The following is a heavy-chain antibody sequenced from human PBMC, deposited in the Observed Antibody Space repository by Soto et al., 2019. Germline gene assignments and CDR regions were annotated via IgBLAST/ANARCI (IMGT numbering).Heavy chain of an antibody. J-gene: IGHJ6*02. Sequence: QVQLVQSGAEVKKPGSSVKVSCKASGGTFSSFTISWVRQAPGQGLEWMGGIIPIYGTANYAQKVQGRVTITADASTRTAYMELSSLRSEDTAVYYCAKDRRADWESYYYYAMDVWGQGTTVTVSS. CDR1: GGTFSSFT. D-gene: IGHD1-26*01. CDR3: AKDRRADWESYYYYAMDV. CDR2: IIPIYGTA. V-gene: IGHV1-69*01.